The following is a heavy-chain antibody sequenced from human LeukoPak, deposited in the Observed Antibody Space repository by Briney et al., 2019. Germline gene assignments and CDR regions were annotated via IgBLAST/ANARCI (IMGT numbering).Heavy chain of an antibody. J-gene: IGHJ4*02. CDR2: MNPNSGNT. CDR3: ARRYSYAFDY. CDR1: GYTFTSHD. D-gene: IGHD5-18*01. V-gene: IGHV1-8*01. Sequence: ASVKVSCKASGYTFTSHDISWVRQATGQGLEWMGWMNPNSGNTGHAQKFQGRVTMTRNTSISTVYMELSSLRSEDTAVYYCARRYSYAFDYWGQGTLVTVSS.